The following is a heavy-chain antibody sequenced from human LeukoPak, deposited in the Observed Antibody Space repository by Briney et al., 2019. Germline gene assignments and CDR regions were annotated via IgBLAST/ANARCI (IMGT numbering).Heavy chain of an antibody. CDR1: GYTLTGYY. CDR2: INPNSGGT. Sequence: ASVKVSCKASGYTLTGYYMHWVRQAPGQGLEWMGWINPNSGGTNYAQKFQGWVTMTRDTSISTAYMELSRLRSDDTAVYYCARGGYSYDYYHYGMDVWGKGTTVTVSS. V-gene: IGHV1-2*04. J-gene: IGHJ6*04. D-gene: IGHD5-18*01. CDR3: ARGGYSYDYYHYGMDV.